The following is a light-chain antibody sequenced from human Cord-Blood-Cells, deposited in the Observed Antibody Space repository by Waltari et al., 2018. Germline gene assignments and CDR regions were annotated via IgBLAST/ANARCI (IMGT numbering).Light chain of an antibody. CDR2: AAS. CDR3: QQSYXTXPYS. V-gene: IGKV1-39*01. J-gene: IGKJ2*03. Sequence: DIQMTQSPSSLSASVGDRVTITCRASQSISSYLNWYQQKPGKAPKLLIYAASSLQSGVPSRFSGSGSGTDFTLTISSLQPEDFAXYYCQQSYXTXPYSFXXGXXLE. CDR1: QSISSY.